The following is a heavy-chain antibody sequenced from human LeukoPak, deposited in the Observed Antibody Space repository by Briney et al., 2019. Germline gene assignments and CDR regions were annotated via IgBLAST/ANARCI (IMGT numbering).Heavy chain of an antibody. CDR1: GFTVSSNY. V-gene: IGHV3-53*01. CDR3: ARDRGGDAFDI. CDR2: IHSAGTT. D-gene: IGHD3-16*01. Sequence: PGGSLRLSCAASGFTVSSNYMSWVRQAPGKGLEWVSLIHSAGTTYYADSVKGRFTISRDNSKNTLYLQMHSLRPEDTVVYYCARDRGGDAFDIWGQGTMVTVSS. J-gene: IGHJ3*02.